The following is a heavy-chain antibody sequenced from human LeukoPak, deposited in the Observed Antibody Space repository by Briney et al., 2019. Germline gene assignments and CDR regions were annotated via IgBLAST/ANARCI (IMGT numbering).Heavy chain of an antibody. CDR2: INPNSGGT. CDR3: ARGPMVSLSY. Sequence: EWMGWINPNSGGTNYAQKFQGRVTMTRDTSISTAYMELSRLRSDDTAVYYCARGPMVSLSYWGQGTLVTVSS. D-gene: IGHD5-18*01. J-gene: IGHJ4*02. V-gene: IGHV1-2*02.